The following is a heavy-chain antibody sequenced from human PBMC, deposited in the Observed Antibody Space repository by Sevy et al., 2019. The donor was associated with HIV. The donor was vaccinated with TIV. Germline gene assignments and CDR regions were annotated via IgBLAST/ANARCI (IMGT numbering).Heavy chain of an antibody. CDR1: AGSISSSSYY. CDR2: IYYSGST. Sequence: SETLSLTCTVSAGSISSSSYYWGWIRQPPGKGLEWIGSIYYSGSTYYNPSLKCRVTISVDTSKNQFSLKLSSVTAADTAVYYCARGYRRKTFGYYFDYWGQGTLVTVSS. J-gene: IGHJ4*02. V-gene: IGHV4-39*01. D-gene: IGHD3-16*01. CDR3: ARGYRRKTFGYYFDY.